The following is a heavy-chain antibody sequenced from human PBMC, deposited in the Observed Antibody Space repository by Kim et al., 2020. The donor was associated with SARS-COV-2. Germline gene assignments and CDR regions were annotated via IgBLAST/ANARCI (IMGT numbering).Heavy chain of an antibody. Sequence: QKFQGRVTMTRNTSISTAYVELSSLRSEDTAVYYCARGIRSSTYVYYFDYWGQGTLVTVSS. CDR3: ARGIRSSTYVYYFDY. V-gene: IGHV1-8*01. D-gene: IGHD1-26*01. J-gene: IGHJ4*02.